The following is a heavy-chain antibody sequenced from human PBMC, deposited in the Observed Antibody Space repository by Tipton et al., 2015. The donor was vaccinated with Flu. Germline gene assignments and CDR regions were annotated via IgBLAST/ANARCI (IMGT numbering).Heavy chain of an antibody. CDR2: IYYSGST. Sequence: TLSLTCTVSGGSISSYYWSWIRQPPGKGLEWIGYIYYSGSTNYNPSLKSRVTISVDTSKNQFSLKLSSVTAADTAVYYCAREFIAARAFDYWGQGTLVTVSS. D-gene: IGHD6-6*01. CDR1: GGSISSYY. V-gene: IGHV4-59*01. J-gene: IGHJ4*02. CDR3: AREFIAARAFDY.